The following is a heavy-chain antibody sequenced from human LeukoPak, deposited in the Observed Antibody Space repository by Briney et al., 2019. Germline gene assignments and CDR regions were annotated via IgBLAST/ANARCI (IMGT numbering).Heavy chain of an antibody. Sequence: PGGSLRLSCAASGFTFSSYAMHWVRQAPGKGLEWVAFIRYDGSNKYYADSVKGRFTISRDNSKNTLYLQMNSLRAEDTAVYYCAKPLGYCSGGSCPRYYYYYMDVWGKGTTVTVSS. J-gene: IGHJ6*03. CDR2: IRYDGSNK. CDR1: GFTFSSYA. D-gene: IGHD2-15*01. CDR3: AKPLGYCSGGSCPRYYYYYMDV. V-gene: IGHV3-30*02.